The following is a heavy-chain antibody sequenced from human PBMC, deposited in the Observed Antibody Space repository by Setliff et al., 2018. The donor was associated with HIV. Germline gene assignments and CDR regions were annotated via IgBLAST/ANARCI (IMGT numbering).Heavy chain of an antibody. CDR2: VLYNGDT. CDR3: ARQMTIPGVAVTPVDY. Sequence: PSETLSLTCTVSGGSIRSYYWSWIRQSPGKGLEWIGYVLYNGDTAYNPSLTSRLTISVDTSKSQFSLKLTSVTAADTAVYYCARQMTIPGVAVTPVDYWGQGALVTSPQ. J-gene: IGHJ4*02. V-gene: IGHV4-59*08. CDR1: GGSIRSYY. D-gene: IGHD3-3*01.